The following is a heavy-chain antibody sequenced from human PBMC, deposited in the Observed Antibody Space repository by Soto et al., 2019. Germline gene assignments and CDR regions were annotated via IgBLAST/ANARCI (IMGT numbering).Heavy chain of an antibody. V-gene: IGHV4-38-2*01. D-gene: IGHD6-13*01. CDR3: ARLRAWGDSSGPLDL. Sequence: SEALSRTCAVSGESMRSGYYWGCIGQPPGKGLEWIGSISHSGSTYYNPSLKSRVTISVDTSKTQFSLNLPSVTAADTAVYYCARLRAWGDSSGPLDLWGQGPLVTLSS. CDR2: ISHSGST. J-gene: IGHJ5*02. CDR1: GESMRSGYY.